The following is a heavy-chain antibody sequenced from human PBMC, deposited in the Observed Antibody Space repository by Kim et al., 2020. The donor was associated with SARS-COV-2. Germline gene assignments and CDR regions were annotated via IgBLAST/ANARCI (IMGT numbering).Heavy chain of an antibody. Sequence: KFQGRVTMTRDTSTSTVYMELSSLRSEDTAVYYCARDMYYGDYRGYYFDYWGQGTLVTVSS. CDR3: ARDMYYGDYRGYYFDY. D-gene: IGHD4-17*01. V-gene: IGHV1-46*01. J-gene: IGHJ4*02.